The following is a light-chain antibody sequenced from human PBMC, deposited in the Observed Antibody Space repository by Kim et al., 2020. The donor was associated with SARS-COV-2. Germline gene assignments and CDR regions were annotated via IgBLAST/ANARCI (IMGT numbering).Light chain of an antibody. CDR3: AAWDDSLNGRV. Sequence: GQTVTMSCSGGFANIETHSVDWYQQGPGTAPKLLIYDDNQRLSGVPDRFSGSKSGSSASLAISGLQSEDEADYYCAAWDDSLNGRVFGTGTKVTVL. V-gene: IGLV1-44*01. CDR1: FANIETHS. CDR2: DDN. J-gene: IGLJ1*01.